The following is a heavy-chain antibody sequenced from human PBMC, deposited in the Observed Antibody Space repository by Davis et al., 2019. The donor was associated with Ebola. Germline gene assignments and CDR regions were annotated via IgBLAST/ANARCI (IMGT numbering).Heavy chain of an antibody. Sequence: ASVKVSCKTSGYTFTNYGITWVRQAPGQGLDWMGWINPHNGNTNYAQNVQGRVTMTTDTSTSTAYMEVGSLRSDDTAVYYCARAQFPTTSDHWGQGTLVTVSS. J-gene: IGHJ4*02. CDR2: INPHNGNT. CDR1: GYTFTNYG. V-gene: IGHV1-18*04. CDR3: ARAQFPTTSDH. D-gene: IGHD1-1*01.